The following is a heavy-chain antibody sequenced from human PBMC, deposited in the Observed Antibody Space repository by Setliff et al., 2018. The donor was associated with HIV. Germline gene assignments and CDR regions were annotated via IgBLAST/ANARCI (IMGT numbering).Heavy chain of an antibody. CDR2: ISYSGTT. Sequence: SETLSLTCTVSGGSISSDYWSWIRQSPGKGLEWIGFISYSGTTNYNPSLESRVTISIDTSNNQFSLKLTSVTAADTAVYYCARLSDTAMASFDSWGQGILVTVSS. CDR3: ARLSDTAMASFDS. CDR1: GGSISSDY. D-gene: IGHD5-18*01. V-gene: IGHV4-59*08. J-gene: IGHJ4*02.